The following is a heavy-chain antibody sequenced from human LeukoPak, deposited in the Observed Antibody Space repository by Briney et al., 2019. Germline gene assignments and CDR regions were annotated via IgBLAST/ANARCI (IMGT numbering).Heavy chain of an antibody. D-gene: IGHD1-7*01. V-gene: IGHV3-23*01. J-gene: IGHJ3*02. CDR2: ISGSGGST. CDR1: GFTFSSYG. CDR3: AREGKNWNYNNVGAFDI. Sequence: GGSLRLSCAASGFTFSSYGMSWVRQAPGKGLEWVSAISGSGGSTYYADSVKGRFTISRDNSKNTLYLQMNSLRAEDTAVYYCAREGKNWNYNNVGAFDIWGQGTMVTVSS.